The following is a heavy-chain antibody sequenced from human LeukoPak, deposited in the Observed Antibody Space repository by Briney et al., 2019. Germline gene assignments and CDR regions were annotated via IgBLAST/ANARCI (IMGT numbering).Heavy chain of an antibody. CDR3: ARDIVVVPAATQGDV. D-gene: IGHD2-2*01. J-gene: IGHJ6*04. V-gene: IGHV3-21*01. CDR1: GFTFSSYS. Sequence: PGGSLRLSCAASGFTFSSYSMNWVRQAPGKGLEWVSSISSSSSYIYYADSVKGRFTISRDNAKNSLYLQMNSLRAEDTAVYYCARDIVVVPAATQGDVWGKGTTVTVSS. CDR2: ISSSSSYI.